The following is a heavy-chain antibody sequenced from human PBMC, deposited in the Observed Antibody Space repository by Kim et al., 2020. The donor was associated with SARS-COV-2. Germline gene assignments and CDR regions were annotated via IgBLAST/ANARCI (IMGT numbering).Heavy chain of an antibody. J-gene: IGHJ6*02. CDR2: IYYSGST. Sequence: SETLSLTCTVSGGSISSYYWSWIRQPPGKGLEWIGYIYYSGSTNYNPSLKSRVTISVDTSKNQFSLKLSSVTAADTAVYYCARGMSHITIFGVVITGGRYYYGMDVWGQGTTVTVSS. D-gene: IGHD3-3*01. CDR1: GGSISSYY. CDR3: ARGMSHITIFGVVITGGRYYYGMDV. V-gene: IGHV4-59*13.